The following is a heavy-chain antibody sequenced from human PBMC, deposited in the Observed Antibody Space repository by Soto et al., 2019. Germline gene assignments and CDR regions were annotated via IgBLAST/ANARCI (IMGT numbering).Heavy chain of an antibody. Sequence: QVQLQQWGAGLLKPSETLSLTCAVYGGSFSGYYWSWIRQPPGKGLEWIGKINRSGTTTYNPSLRSSVTISVETSKNQFCLKVSSVTAAATAVYYCARGRSKNFWSGYYWGQGTLVTVSS. CDR3: ARGRSKNFWSGYY. D-gene: IGHD3-3*01. V-gene: IGHV4-34*01. J-gene: IGHJ4*02. CDR1: GGSFSGYY. CDR2: INRSGTT.